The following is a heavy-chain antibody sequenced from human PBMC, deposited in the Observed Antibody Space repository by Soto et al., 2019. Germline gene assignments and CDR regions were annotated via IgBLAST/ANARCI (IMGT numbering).Heavy chain of an antibody. V-gene: IGHV4-39*01. D-gene: IGHD5-12*01. J-gene: IGHJ3*02. Sequence: SETLSLTCAVSGGSISSSSYYWGWIRQPPGKGLEWIGSIYYSGSTYYNPSLKSRVTISVDTSKNQFSLKLSSVTAADTAVYYCARRGAVATGAFDIWGQGTMVTVSS. CDR3: ARRGAVATGAFDI. CDR2: IYYSGST. CDR1: GGSISSSSYY.